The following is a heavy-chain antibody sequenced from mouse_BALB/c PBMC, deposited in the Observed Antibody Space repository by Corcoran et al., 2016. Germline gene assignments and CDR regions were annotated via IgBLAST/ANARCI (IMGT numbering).Heavy chain of an antibody. CDR3: GRYDYFYY. J-gene: IGHJ2*01. CDR2: INTYTGEP. CDR1: GYTFTNYG. V-gene: IGHV9-3-1*01. Sequence: QIQLVQSGPELKKPGETVKISCKASGYTFTNYGMNWVKQAPGKGLKGMGWINTYTGEPTYADDFKGRFAFSLETSASTAYLQINNLKNEDTATYFCGRYDYFYYGCQGTTLTVSS. D-gene: IGHD2-3*01.